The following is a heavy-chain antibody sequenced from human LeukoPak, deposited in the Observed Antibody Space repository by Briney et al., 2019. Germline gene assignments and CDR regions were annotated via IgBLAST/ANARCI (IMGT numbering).Heavy chain of an antibody. J-gene: IGHJ4*02. V-gene: IGHV4-31*03. CDR2: IYHIGGT. CDR1: GGSVTSSDYY. CDR3: ARHLYSESYYF. D-gene: IGHD1-26*01. Sequence: PSDTLSLTCTVSGGSVTSSDYYWGWIRQHPGKGLEWIGYIYHIGGTDHNPSLKSRVMVSVDTSKNQFSLKVISVTAADTAVYYCARHLYSESYYFWGQGTLVTVSS.